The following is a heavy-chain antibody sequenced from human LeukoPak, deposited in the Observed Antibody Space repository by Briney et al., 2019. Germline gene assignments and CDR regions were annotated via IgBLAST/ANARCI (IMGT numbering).Heavy chain of an antibody. CDR3: ARLDMGYSSSSGAHPYDSSGYYYFDY. CDR1: GGSISSSSYY. J-gene: IGHJ4*02. CDR2: IYYSGST. V-gene: IGHV4-39*01. D-gene: IGHD3-22*01. Sequence: PSETLSLTCTVSGGSISSSSYYWGWIRQPPGKGLEWIGSIYYSGSTYYNPSLKSRVTISVATSKNQFSLKLSSVTAADTAVYYCARLDMGYSSSSGAHPYDSSGYYYFDYWGQGTLVTVSS.